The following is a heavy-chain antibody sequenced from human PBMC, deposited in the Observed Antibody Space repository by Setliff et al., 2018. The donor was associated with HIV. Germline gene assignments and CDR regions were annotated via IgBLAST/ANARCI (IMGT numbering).Heavy chain of an antibody. D-gene: IGHD1-26*01. CDR3: AKDNGSYPFDY. J-gene: IGHJ4*02. Sequence: PGGSLRLSCAAAGFSFSRYGMHWVRQAPGKGLEWVAVIWYDGSDKYYADSVKGRFTISRDNSRNTLYLQMNSLRAEDTAMYYCAKDNGSYPFDYWGQGTLVTVSS. CDR2: IWYDGSDK. V-gene: IGHV3-33*06. CDR1: GFSFSRYG.